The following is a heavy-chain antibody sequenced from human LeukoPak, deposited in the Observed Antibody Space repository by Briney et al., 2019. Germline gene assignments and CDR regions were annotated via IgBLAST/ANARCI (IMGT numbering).Heavy chain of an antibody. D-gene: IGHD3-22*01. CDR1: GFTVSSNY. J-gene: IGHJ4*02. V-gene: IGHV3-53*01. Sequence: GGSLRLSCAASGFTVSSNYMSWVRQAPGKGLEWVSVIYSGGSTYYADSVEGRFTISRDNSKNTLYLQMNGLRAEDTAVYYCARDGAHYYDSSGYLFDYWGQGTLVTVSS. CDR3: ARDGAHYYDSSGYLFDY. CDR2: IYSGGST.